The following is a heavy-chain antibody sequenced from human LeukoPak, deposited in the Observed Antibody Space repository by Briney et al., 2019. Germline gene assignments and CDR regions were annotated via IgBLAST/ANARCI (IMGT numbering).Heavy chain of an antibody. CDR1: GFTFSSYW. V-gene: IGHV3-7*01. CDR3: ARDGPTMIVARDI. J-gene: IGHJ3*02. Sequence: GGSLRLSCAASGFTFSSYWMSWVRQAPGKGLEWVANIKQDGSEKYYVDSVKRRFTISRDNAKNSLYLQMNSLRAEDTAVYYCARDGPTMIVARDIWGQGTMVTVSS. D-gene: IGHD3-22*01. CDR2: IKQDGSEK.